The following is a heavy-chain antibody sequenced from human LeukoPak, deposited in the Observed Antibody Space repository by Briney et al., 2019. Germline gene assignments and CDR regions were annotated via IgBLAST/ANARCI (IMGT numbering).Heavy chain of an antibody. CDR3: AKDHCATTRCVAGFDF. Sequence: GGSLRLSCAASGFTFSTYAISWVRQAPGQGLQWVSSISDVGGTFYADSVKGRFTISRDNSKNTLYLQMNSLRAEDTAIYYCAKDHCATTRCVAGFDFWGQGIPVTVSS. D-gene: IGHD2-2*01. CDR1: GFTFSTYA. J-gene: IGHJ4*02. CDR2: ISDVGGT. V-gene: IGHV3-23*01.